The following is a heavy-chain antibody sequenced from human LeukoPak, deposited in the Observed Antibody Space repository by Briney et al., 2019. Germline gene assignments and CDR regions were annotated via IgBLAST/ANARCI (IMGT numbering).Heavy chain of an antibody. CDR3: AKPVRKTYGMDV. Sequence: GGSLRLSCAASGFTFSSYVMRWVRQAPGKGLEWVSDISGSGDSTYYADFVKGRFSISRDNSRNTLYLQMNSLRAEDTAVYYCAKPVRKTYGMDVWGQGTTVTVTS. D-gene: IGHD3-16*02. V-gene: IGHV3-23*01. CDR2: ISGSGDST. J-gene: IGHJ6*02. CDR1: GFTFSSYV.